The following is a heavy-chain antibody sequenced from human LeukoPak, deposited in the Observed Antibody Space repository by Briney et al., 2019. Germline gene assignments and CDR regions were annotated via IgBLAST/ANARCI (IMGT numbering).Heavy chain of an antibody. J-gene: IGHJ6*02. CDR3: ARGEYYDILTGSSNGMDV. D-gene: IGHD3-9*01. Sequence: ASVKVSCKASGYTFTGYFMHWVRQAPGQGLEWMAWINPNSGGTHYAQKFQGRVTMTRDTSISTVYMELSSLRSEDTAVYYCARGEYYDILTGSSNGMDVWGQGTTVTVSS. CDR2: INPNSGGT. CDR1: GYTFTGYF. V-gene: IGHV1-2*02.